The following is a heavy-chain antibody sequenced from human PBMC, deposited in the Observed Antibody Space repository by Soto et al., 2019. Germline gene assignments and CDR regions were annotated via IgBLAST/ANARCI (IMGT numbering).Heavy chain of an antibody. V-gene: IGHV1-18*01. J-gene: IGHJ4*02. CDR3: ARTYGSGDYFLPFEY. Sequence: QVQLLQSGAEVKKPGASVMVYCKASGYMFKTYGITWVRQAPGQGVEWLGWISVYNGNIDYAQKFEGRVTMTIDTSTSTAYMELKSLTSDDTAVFYCARTYGSGDYFLPFEYWGQGTPVSVSS. D-gene: IGHD3-10*01. CDR2: ISVYNGNI. CDR1: GYMFKTYG.